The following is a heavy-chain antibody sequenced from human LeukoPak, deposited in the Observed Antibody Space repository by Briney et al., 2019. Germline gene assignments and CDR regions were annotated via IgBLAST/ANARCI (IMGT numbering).Heavy chain of an antibody. J-gene: IGHJ4*02. D-gene: IGHD3-22*01. CDR1: GFTFSSYS. CDR3: ARVWSSGYTKDY. V-gene: IGHV3-48*04. CDR2: ISSSSSTI. Sequence: GGSLRLSCAASGFTFSSYSIDWVCQAPGKGLEWLSYISSSSSTIYYADSVKGRFTISRDNAKNSVYLQMNSLRAEDTAVYYCARVWSSGYTKDYWGQGTLVTVSS.